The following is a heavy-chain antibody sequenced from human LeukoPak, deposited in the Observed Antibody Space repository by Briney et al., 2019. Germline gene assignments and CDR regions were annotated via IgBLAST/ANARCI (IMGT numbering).Heavy chain of an antibody. J-gene: IGHJ4*02. CDR3: AAPGVPAATYYFDY. CDR1: GFTFSTYG. Sequence: GGSLRLSCAASGFTFSTYGMHWVRQAPGKGLDWVAFIRYDGSNKYYADSVKGRFTISRDNSKNTVYLQMNSLRAEDTAVYYCAAPGVPAATYYFDYWGQGTLVTVSS. D-gene: IGHD2-2*01. V-gene: IGHV3-30*02. CDR2: IRYDGSNK.